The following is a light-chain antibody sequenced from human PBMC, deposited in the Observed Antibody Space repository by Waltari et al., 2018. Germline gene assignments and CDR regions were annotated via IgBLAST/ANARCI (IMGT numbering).Light chain of an antibody. Sequence: DIQMTQSPSSLSASVGDRVTITCRASQGISNSVAWYQQKPGKAPKLLVYAAFRLESGVPSRLSGIGSGTEYTLTISSLQPEDFATYYCQQYYSTPVTFGQGTKVEIK. CDR3: QQYYSTPVT. J-gene: IGKJ1*01. V-gene: IGKV1-NL1*01. CDR1: QGISNS. CDR2: AAF.